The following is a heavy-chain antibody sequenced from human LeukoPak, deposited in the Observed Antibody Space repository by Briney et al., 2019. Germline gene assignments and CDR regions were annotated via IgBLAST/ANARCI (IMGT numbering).Heavy chain of an antibody. CDR2: IRSKAYRGTT. V-gene: IGHV3-49*04. CDR3: TRDQWELERLFDY. Sequence: GGSLRLSCSTSGFTFGDYAMNWVRQAPGKGLEWVGFIRSKAYRGTTEYAASVKGGFTISRDDSKSIAYLQMNSLKTEDTAVYYCTRDQWELERLFDYWGQGTLVTVSS. CDR1: GFTFGDYA. D-gene: IGHD1-26*01. J-gene: IGHJ4*02.